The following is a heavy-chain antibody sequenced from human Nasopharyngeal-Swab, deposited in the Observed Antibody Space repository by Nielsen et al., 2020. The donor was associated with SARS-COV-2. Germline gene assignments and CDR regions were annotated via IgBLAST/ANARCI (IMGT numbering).Heavy chain of an antibody. CDR2: ISYDGSNT. Sequence: GGSLRLSCEASGFTFSSYAMHWVRQAPGKGLEWVAVISYDGSNTYYADSVKGRFTISRDNSKNTLYVQMNSLRAEDTAVYYCARGGFRSTIVVPAALSGYWGQGTPVTASS. V-gene: IGHV3-30-3*01. J-gene: IGHJ4*02. CDR3: ARGGFRSTIVVPAALSGY. D-gene: IGHD2-2*01. CDR1: GFTFSSYA.